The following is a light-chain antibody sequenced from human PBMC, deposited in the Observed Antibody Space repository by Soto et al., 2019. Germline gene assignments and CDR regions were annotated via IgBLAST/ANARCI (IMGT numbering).Light chain of an antibody. J-gene: IGLJ2*01. CDR2: EVS. CDR3: SSYAASNNLGV. V-gene: IGLV2-8*01. Sequence: QSALTQPPSASGSPGQSVTISCIGTSSDVGGYNYVSWYQQHPGKSPKLMIYEVSKRPSGVPDRFPCSKSGNTASLTVSGLQAEDEADYYCSSYAASNNLGVFGGGTKLTVL. CDR1: SSDVGGYNY.